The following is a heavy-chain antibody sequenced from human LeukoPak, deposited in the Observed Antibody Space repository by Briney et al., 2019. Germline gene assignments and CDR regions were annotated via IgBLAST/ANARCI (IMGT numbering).Heavy chain of an antibody. V-gene: IGHV3-23*01. J-gene: IGHJ6*03. D-gene: IGHD3-3*01. Sequence: HPGGSLRLSCAASGFTFSSYAMSWVRQAPGKGLEWVSAISGSGGSTYYADSVKGRFTISRDNSKNTLYLQMNSLRAEDTAVYYCAKDSEMEWSPFPYYYYYMDVWGKGTTVTDSS. CDR1: GFTFSSYA. CDR2: ISGSGGST. CDR3: AKDSEMEWSPFPYYYYYMDV.